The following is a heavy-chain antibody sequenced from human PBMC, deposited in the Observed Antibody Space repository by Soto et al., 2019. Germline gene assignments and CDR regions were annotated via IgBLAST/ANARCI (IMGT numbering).Heavy chain of an antibody. D-gene: IGHD2-15*01. CDR2: INRDGSTT. Sequence: GGSLRLSCAPSGFIFSSYWMHWVRQAPGKGLVWVSRINRDGSTTDYADSVKGRFTISRDNAKNTLYLQMNSLRAEDTAVYYCAREIAGYCSGGSCYGYYYYYGMDVWGQGTTVTVSS. J-gene: IGHJ6*02. CDR1: GFIFSSYW. CDR3: AREIAGYCSGGSCYGYYYYYGMDV. V-gene: IGHV3-74*01.